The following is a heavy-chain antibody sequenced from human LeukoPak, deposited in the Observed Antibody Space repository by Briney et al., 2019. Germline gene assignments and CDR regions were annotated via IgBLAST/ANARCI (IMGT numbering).Heavy chain of an antibody. CDR1: GFPFSIYG. J-gene: IGHJ4*02. V-gene: IGHV3-30*03. CDR2: ISYDGSNK. D-gene: IGHD2-15*01. CDR3: ASDQSSVACNGGRCYTGPLDY. Sequence: GRSLRLSCAASGFPFSIYGMHWVRQAPGKGLEWVAVISYDGSNKYYADSVKGRFTISRDNSKNTLYLQMNSLRAEDTAVYYCASDQSSVACNGGRCYTGPLDYWGQGTLVTVAS.